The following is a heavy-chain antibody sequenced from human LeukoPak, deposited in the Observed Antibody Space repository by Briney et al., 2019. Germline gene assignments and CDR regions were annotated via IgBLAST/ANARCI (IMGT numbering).Heavy chain of an antibody. CDR1: GYTFTTYA. CDR2: IYTNTGNP. Sequence: ASVKVSCKASGYTFTTYAMNWVRQAPGQGLEWMGWIYTNTGNPTYTQGFTGRFVFSLDTSVSTTYLQISNLKAEDTAVYYCARHRGGYGSGSYYTTDYWGQGTLVTVSS. J-gene: IGHJ4*02. V-gene: IGHV7-4-1*02. D-gene: IGHD3-10*01. CDR3: ARHRGGYGSGSYYTTDY.